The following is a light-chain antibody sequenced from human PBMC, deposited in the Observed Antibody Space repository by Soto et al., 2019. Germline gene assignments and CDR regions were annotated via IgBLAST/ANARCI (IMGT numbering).Light chain of an antibody. V-gene: IGLV1-47*01. CDR2: RNN. J-gene: IGLJ1*01. CDR1: SPNIGSNY. Sequence: QSVLAQPPSASGTPGQRVTISCSGSSPNIGSNYVYWYQQLPGTAPKLLIYRNNQRPSGAPDRFSGSKSGTSASLAISGLRSEDEADYYCAAWDDSLSGQVFGTG. CDR3: AAWDDSLSGQV.